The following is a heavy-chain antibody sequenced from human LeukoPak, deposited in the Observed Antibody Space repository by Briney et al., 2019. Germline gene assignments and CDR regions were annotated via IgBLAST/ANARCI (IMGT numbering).Heavy chain of an antibody. CDR3: ARAAGYCSSTTCYAAMDV. J-gene: IGHJ6*04. Sequence: GGSLRLSCAASGFTFSSYSMNWVRQAPGKGLEWVSSISSSSYIYYADSVKGRFTISRDNAKNSLYLQMNSLRAEDTAVYYCARAAGYCSSTTCYAAMDVWGKGTTVTVSS. D-gene: IGHD2-2*01. CDR1: GFTFSSYS. CDR2: ISSSSYI. V-gene: IGHV3-21*01.